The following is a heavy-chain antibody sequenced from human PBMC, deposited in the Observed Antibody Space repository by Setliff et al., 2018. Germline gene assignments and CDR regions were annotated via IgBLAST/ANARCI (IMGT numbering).Heavy chain of an antibody. V-gene: IGHV3-30*02. Sequence: GGSLRLSCAASGFSFRSFGMHWVRQAPGKGLEWVAFIRYDGSNKFYGDSVKGRFTISRDNSKNTLYLHMNGLRTEGTAVYHCAKEASALYSYGYSPLDSWGQGTLVTVSS. CDR2: IRYDGSNK. J-gene: IGHJ4*02. CDR3: AKEASALYSYGYSPLDS. D-gene: IGHD5-18*01. CDR1: GFSFRSFG.